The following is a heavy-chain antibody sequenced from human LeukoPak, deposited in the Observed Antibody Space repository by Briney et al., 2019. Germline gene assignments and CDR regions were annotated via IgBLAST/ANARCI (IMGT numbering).Heavy chain of an antibody. CDR1: GFTFEAYG. V-gene: IGHV3-9*01. J-gene: IGHJ4*02. Sequence: SLRLSCGASGFTFEAYGTHGGRHAPGKGLEWGSGISWNSGIIGYADSVKGRFTVSTDNAKNSLLLQMSSLRAEDTPMYYCVQGPSFAYWGQGTLVPVPP. CDR2: ISWNSGII. CDR3: VQGPSFAY.